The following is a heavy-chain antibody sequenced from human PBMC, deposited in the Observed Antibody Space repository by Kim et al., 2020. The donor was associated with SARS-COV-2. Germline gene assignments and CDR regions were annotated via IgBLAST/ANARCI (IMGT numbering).Heavy chain of an antibody. V-gene: IGHV3-30*04. CDR1: GFTFSNYF. D-gene: IGHD2-15*01. J-gene: IGHJ4*02. CDR3: ARDRGAYCRGGSCYSLDY. CDR2: ISFDETIE. Sequence: GGSLRLSCAASGFTFSNYFMYWVRQAPGKGLEWVALISFDETIENYADSVKGRFTISRDNSKNTLYLQMSSLKAEDTAIYYCARDRGAYCRGGSCYSLDYWGQGTLVTVSS.